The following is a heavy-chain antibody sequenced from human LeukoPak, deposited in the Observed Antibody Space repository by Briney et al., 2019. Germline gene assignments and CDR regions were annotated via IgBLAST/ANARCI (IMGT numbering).Heavy chain of an antibody. CDR3: ARSYGDYTSGDY. D-gene: IGHD4-17*01. CDR1: GYTFTSYG. CDR2: IGAYSGNT. Sequence: ASVKVSCKASGYTFTSYGISWVRQAPGQGLEWMGWIGAYSGNTNYAQKLQGRVTMTTDTSTSTAYMELRSLRSDDTAVYYCARSYGDYTSGDYWGQGTLVTVSS. V-gene: IGHV1-18*04. J-gene: IGHJ4*02.